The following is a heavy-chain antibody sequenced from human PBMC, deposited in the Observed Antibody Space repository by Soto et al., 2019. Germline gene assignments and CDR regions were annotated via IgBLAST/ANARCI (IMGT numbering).Heavy chain of an antibody. CDR3: AREPRTFRISLDNWFDP. CDR2: INPNSGGT. V-gene: IGHV1-2*02. Sequence: ASVKVSCKASGYTFTGYYMHWVRQAPGQGLEWMGWINPNSGGTNYAQKFRGRVTMTRDTSISTAYMELSRLRSDDTAVYYCAREPRTFRISLDNWFDPWGQGTLVTVSS. D-gene: IGHD3-3*01. J-gene: IGHJ5*02. CDR1: GYTFTGYY.